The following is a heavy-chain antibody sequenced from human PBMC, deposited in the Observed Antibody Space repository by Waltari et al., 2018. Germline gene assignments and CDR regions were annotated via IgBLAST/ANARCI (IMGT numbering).Heavy chain of an antibody. CDR1: NYSIPSGYF. J-gene: IGHJ5*02. D-gene: IGHD3-9*01. V-gene: IGHV4-38-2*02. CDR3: ARDKGFYDVLPGRGWFDP. CDR2: IYHTGTT. Sequence: QVQLQESGPGLVKPSETLSLTCTVSNYSIPSGYFWCWLRQSPGKGLEWIGSIYHTGTTYFNPSLKSRVTISIDTSKKQFSLRLRSVTAADTGVYFCARDKGFYDVLPGRGWFDPWGQGTLVTVSS.